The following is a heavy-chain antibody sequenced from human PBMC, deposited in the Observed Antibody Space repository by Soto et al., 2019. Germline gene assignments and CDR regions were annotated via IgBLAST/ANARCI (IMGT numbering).Heavy chain of an antibody. J-gene: IGHJ4*02. CDR1: GFTVNNSF. V-gene: IGHV3-53*02. Sequence: VQLVGTGGGLIQPGGSLRLSCTASGFTVNNSFLSWVRQAPGKGLEWLSAIFGGGYTYYSDSVKGRFTISRDNSRNTLFLQMTSLRAEDTAMYYCARHSIQAGLFDSWGQGTLVTVSS. CDR3: ARHSIQAGLFDS. CDR2: IFGGGYT. D-gene: IGHD2-2*02.